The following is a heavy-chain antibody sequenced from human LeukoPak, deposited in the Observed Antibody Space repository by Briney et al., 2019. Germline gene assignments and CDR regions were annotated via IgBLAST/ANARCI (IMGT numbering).Heavy chain of an antibody. CDR1: GFTFSSYA. CDR2: ISGSGGST. D-gene: IGHD5-12*01. CDR3: ARDPNRGYSSPSDY. J-gene: IGHJ4*02. V-gene: IGHV3-23*01. Sequence: GGSLRLSCAASGFTFSSYAMSWVRQAPGKGLEWVSAISGSGGSTYYADSVKGRFTISRDNSKNTLYLQMNSLRAEDTALYYCARDPNRGYSSPSDYWGQGTLVTVSS.